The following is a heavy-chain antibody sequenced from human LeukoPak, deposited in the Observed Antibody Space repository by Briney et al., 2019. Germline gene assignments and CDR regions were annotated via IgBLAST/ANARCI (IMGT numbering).Heavy chain of an antibody. CDR1: GFTFSNAW. J-gene: IGHJ4*02. Sequence: GGSLRLSCAASGFTFSNAWMSWVRQAPGKGLEWVGRIKSKTDGGTTDYAAPVKGRFTISRDDSKNTLYLQMNSLKTEDTAVYYCTTEIYDFWSGSFLYWGQGTLVTVSS. CDR3: TTEIYDFWSGSFLY. V-gene: IGHV3-15*01. CDR2: IKSKTDGGTT. D-gene: IGHD3-3*01.